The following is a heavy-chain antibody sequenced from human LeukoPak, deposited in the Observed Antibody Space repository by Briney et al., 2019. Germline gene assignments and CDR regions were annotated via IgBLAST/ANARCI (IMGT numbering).Heavy chain of an antibody. V-gene: IGHV3-15*01. Sequence: GGSLRLSCAASGFSFSTAWMSWVRQAPGKGREWVGRIRSKSYGDTTDYAAPVKGRFTISRDDSENTLYLQMSSLKIEDTAVYYCTTDLGGYYTGGSCYTGLYNCFDPWGQGTLVTVSS. CDR1: GFSFSTAW. CDR2: IRSKSYGDTT. J-gene: IGHJ5*02. D-gene: IGHD2-15*01. CDR3: TTDLGGYYTGGSCYTGLYNCFDP.